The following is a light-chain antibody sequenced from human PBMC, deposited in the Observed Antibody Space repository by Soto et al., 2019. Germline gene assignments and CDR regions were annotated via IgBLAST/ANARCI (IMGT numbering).Light chain of an antibody. V-gene: IGKV3-15*01. J-gene: IGKJ2*01. CDR2: GAS. CDR1: QSVNSN. Sequence: EIVMTQSPATLSVSPGERATLSCRASQSVNSNLAWYQQKPGQAPRLLIYGASTRVAGIPARFSGSGSGTEFSLTISSLQSEDFAVYYCQLYGRSPMYTFGQGTRLEIK. CDR3: QLYGRSPMYT.